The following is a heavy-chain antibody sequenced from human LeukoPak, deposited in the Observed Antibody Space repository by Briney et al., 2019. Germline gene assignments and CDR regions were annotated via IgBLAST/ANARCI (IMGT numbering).Heavy chain of an antibody. V-gene: IGHV3-48*03. CDR2: ISSSGSTI. J-gene: IGHJ4*02. CDR1: GFTFSSYE. CDR3: AKSKTIAVAGRGYY. Sequence: GGSLRLSCAASGFTFSSYEMNWVRQAPGKGLEWVSYISSSGSTIYYADSVKGRFTISRDNAKNSLYLQMNSLRAEDTAVYYCAKSKTIAVAGRGYYWGQGTLVTVSS. D-gene: IGHD6-19*01.